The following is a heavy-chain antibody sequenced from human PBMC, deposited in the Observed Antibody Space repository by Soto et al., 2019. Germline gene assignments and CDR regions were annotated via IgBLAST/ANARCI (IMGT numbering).Heavy chain of an antibody. Sequence: GESLKISCKGSGYTFTNYWIGWVRQMPGRGLEWMGIIYPGDSDTRYSPSFEGQVTISADKSSSTAYLQWSSLKDSDTAIYYCARRGSSSPSYNFDFWGQGTPVTVSS. CDR1: GYTFTNYW. D-gene: IGHD6-13*01. CDR3: ARRGSSSPSYNFDF. CDR2: IYPGDSDT. V-gene: IGHV5-51*01. J-gene: IGHJ4*02.